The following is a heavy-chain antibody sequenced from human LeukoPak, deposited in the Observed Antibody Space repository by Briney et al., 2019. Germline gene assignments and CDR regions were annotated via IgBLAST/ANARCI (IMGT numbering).Heavy chain of an antibody. CDR3: ATGPTVTPSRYFDL. V-gene: IGHV1-58*02. Sequence: SVKVSCKASGFTFTSSAMQWVRQARGQRLEWIGWIVVGSGNTNYAQKFQERVTITRDMSTSTAYMELSSLRSEDTAVYYCATGPTVTPSRYFDLWGRGTLVTVSS. CDR2: IVVGSGNT. J-gene: IGHJ2*01. CDR1: GFTFTSSA. D-gene: IGHD4-11*01.